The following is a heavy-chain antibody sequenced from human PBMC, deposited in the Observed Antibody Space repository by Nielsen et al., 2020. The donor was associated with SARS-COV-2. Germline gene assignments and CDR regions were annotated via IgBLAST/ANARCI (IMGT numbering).Heavy chain of an antibody. CDR1: GYTFSDDY. CDR3: ARGSNYSPFYFDY. CDR2: VIPTGGAT. D-gene: IGHD1-1*01. V-gene: IGHV1-46*01. J-gene: IGHJ4*02. Sequence: ASVKVSCKASGYTFSDDYMHWVRQAPGQGLEWMGIVIPTGGATTYAQRFQDRIIMTSDTATSTVTLELSSPRSEDTAVYYCARGSNYSPFYFDYWGQGTLVTVSS.